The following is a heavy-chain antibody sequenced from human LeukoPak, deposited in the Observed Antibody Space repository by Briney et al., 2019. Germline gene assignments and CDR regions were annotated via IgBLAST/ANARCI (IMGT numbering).Heavy chain of an antibody. Sequence: KTSETLSLTCAVYGGSFSGYYWSWIRQPPGKGLEWIGEINHSGSTNYNPSLKSRVTISVDTSKNQFSLKLSSVTAADTAVYYCARPRGYSGYDWENWFDPWGQGTLVTVSS. V-gene: IGHV4-34*01. J-gene: IGHJ5*02. CDR2: INHSGST. D-gene: IGHD5-12*01. CDR1: GGSFSGYY. CDR3: ARPRGYSGYDWENWFDP.